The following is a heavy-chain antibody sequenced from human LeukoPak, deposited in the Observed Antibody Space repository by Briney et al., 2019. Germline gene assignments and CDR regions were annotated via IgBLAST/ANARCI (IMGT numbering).Heavy chain of an antibody. J-gene: IGHJ5*02. D-gene: IGHD3-22*01. CDR3: ARGDYYDKPFDP. CDR1: GGSISSYY. Sequence: SETLSLTYTVSGGSISSYYWSWIRQPAGKGLEWIGRIYTSGSTNYNPSLKSRVTMSVGTSKNQFSLKLSSVTAADTAVYYCARGDYYDKPFDPWGQGTLVTVSS. CDR2: IYTSGST. V-gene: IGHV4-4*07.